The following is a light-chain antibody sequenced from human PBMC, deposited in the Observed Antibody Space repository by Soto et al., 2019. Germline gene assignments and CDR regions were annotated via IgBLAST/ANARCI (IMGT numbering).Light chain of an antibody. J-gene: IGKJ1*01. CDR3: QQYAASPRT. Sequence: EVVLTQSPGTLSLSPRERATLSCRASQSVSNNYLAWYQHKPGQAPRLLIYGASNRAPGIPDRFSGSGSGPVFTLTISRLEPEDFAVYYCQQYAASPRTFAQGTLVEVK. CDR1: QSVSNNY. V-gene: IGKV3-20*01. CDR2: GAS.